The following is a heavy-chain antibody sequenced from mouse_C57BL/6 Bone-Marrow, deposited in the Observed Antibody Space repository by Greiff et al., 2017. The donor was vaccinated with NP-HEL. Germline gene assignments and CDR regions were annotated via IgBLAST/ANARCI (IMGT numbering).Heavy chain of an antibody. Sequence: EVQLQQSGPELVKPGASVKISCKASGYTFTDYYMNWVKQSHGKSLEWIGDINPNNGGTSYNQKFKGKATLTVDKSSSTAYMELRSLTSEDSAVYYCARAPIYGSSWDYFDYWGQGTTLTVSS. CDR2: INPNNGGT. CDR3: ARAPIYGSSWDYFDY. V-gene: IGHV1-26*01. D-gene: IGHD1-1*01. J-gene: IGHJ2*01. CDR1: GYTFTDYY.